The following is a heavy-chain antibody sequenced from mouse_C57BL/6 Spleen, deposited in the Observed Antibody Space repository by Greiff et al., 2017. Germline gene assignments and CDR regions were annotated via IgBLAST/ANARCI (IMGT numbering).Heavy chain of an antibody. D-gene: IGHD4-1*01. CDR1: GYTFTSYW. Sequence: QVQLQQPGAELVRPGSSVKLSCKASGYTFTSYWMHWVKQRPIQGLEWIGNIDPSDSETHYNQKFKDKATLTVDKSSSTAYMQLSSLTSEDSAVYYCARLGLTGTFAYWGQGTLVTVSA. CDR2: IDPSDSET. CDR3: ARLGLTGTFAY. V-gene: IGHV1-52*01. J-gene: IGHJ3*01.